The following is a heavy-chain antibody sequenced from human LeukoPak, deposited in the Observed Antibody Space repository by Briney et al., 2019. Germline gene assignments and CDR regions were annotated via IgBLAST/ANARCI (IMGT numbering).Heavy chain of an antibody. Sequence: GGSLRLSCAASGFTVSSNYMSWVRQAPGKGLEWVSVIYSGGSTYYADSVKGRFTISRDNSKNTLYLQMNSLRAEDTAVYYCARGTKTKWELPGDFDYWGQGTLVTVSS. CDR2: IYSGGST. J-gene: IGHJ4*02. D-gene: IGHD1-26*01. V-gene: IGHV3-53*01. CDR3: ARGTKTKWELPGDFDY. CDR1: GFTVSSNY.